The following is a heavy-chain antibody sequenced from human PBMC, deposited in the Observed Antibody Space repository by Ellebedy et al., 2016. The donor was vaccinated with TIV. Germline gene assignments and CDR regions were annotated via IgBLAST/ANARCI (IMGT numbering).Heavy chain of an antibody. D-gene: IGHD5-24*01. CDR2: ISGSGAST. CDR1: GFTFSNYN. CDR3: AKWRWLQSEFDD. Sequence: GESLKISXAASGFTFSNYNMSWVRQAPGKGLEWVSAISGSGASTSYADSVKGRFTISRDNSKNTLYLQMNSLRADDTAVYYCAKWRWLQSEFDDWGQGTLVTVS. V-gene: IGHV3-23*01. J-gene: IGHJ4*02.